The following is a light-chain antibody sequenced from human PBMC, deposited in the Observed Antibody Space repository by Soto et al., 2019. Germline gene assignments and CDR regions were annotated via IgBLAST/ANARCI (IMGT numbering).Light chain of an antibody. Sequence: EIVLTQSPGTLSLSPGXRATLSCRASQSVSNSYLAWYQQKPGQAPRPLISGASRRATGVPDRFSGSGSGTDFTLTISRLEPEDFAVYYCQQYGSSPWTFGQGTKVDIK. CDR1: QSVSNSY. V-gene: IGKV3-20*01. J-gene: IGKJ1*01. CDR2: GAS. CDR3: QQYGSSPWT.